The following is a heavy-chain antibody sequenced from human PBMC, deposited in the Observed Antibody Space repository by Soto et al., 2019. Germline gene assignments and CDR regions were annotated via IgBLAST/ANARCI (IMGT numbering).Heavy chain of an antibody. CDR3: AASCVGCGGFNYYGMDV. D-gene: IGHD2-21*01. V-gene: IGHV4-31*03. CDR1: VSFTSSCCYY. Sequence: SETLSLTCSVSVSFTSSCCYYLHWILQHPGKGLEWIGYIYCSGTTYYNPSLKSRVTISVDTSKNQFSLKLSSVTAADTAVYYCAASCVGCGGFNYYGMDVWGQGTTVT. CDR2: IYCSGTT. J-gene: IGHJ6*02.